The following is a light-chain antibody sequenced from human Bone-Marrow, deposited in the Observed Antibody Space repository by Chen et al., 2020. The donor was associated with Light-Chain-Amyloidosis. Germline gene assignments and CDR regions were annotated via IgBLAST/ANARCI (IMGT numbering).Light chain of an antibody. V-gene: IGLV2-14*01. CDR3: SSYTITNTLV. CDR2: EVT. J-gene: IGLJ1*01. Sequence: QSALTQPASVSGSPGQSITISCTGTTSDVGGDNHVPWYQQHPDKAPKLMIYEVTNRPSWVPDRFSGSKSDNTASLTISGLQTEDEADYFCSSYTITNTLVFGSGTRAT. CDR1: TSDVGGDNH.